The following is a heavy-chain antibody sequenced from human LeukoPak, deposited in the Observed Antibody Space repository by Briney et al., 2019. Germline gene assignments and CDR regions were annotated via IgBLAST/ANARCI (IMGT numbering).Heavy chain of an antibody. Sequence: GGSLRLSCAASGFTFSDYYMNWIRQAPGKGLEWVSYISSNSSYTNYADSVKGRFTISRDNAKNSLYLQMNSLRAEDTAVYYCVRDLGGDSYGYVHYGMDVWGKGTTVTVSS. CDR2: ISSNSSYT. CDR3: VRDLGGDSYGYVHYGMDV. D-gene: IGHD5-18*01. V-gene: IGHV3-11*06. CDR1: GFTFSDYY. J-gene: IGHJ6*04.